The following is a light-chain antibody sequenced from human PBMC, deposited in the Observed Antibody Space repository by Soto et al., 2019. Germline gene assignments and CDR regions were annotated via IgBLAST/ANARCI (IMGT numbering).Light chain of an antibody. Sequence: DVPMTQSPSSLSASVGDRVTITCRASQDITNYLAWFQQKPGKAPKSLIHAASSLQSGVLSKCSGSGSGTDFLLTISNLQPEDFATYYCQQYSSYPSITFGQGTRLEIK. CDR2: AAS. CDR1: QDITNY. J-gene: IGKJ5*01. V-gene: IGKV1-16*02. CDR3: QQYSSYPSIT.